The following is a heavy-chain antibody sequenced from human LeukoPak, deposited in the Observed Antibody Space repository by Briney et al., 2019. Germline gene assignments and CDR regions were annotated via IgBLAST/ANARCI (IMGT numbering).Heavy chain of an antibody. J-gene: IGHJ4*02. D-gene: IGHD5-24*01. CDR2: INPNSGGT. CDR1: GYTFTGYY. CDR3: ARNKRWLHRYYFDY. Sequence: ASVKVSCKASGYTFTGYYMHWVRQAPGQGLEWMGWINPNSGGTNYAQKLQGRVTMTTDTSTSTAYMELRSLRSDDTAVYYCARNKRWLHRYYFDYWGQGTLVTVSS. V-gene: IGHV1-2*02.